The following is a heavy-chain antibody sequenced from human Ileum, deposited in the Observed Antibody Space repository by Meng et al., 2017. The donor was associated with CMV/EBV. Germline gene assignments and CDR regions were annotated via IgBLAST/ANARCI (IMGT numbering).Heavy chain of an antibody. CDR2: LSGDGSTT. J-gene: IGHJ4*02. V-gene: IGHV3-74*01. D-gene: IGHD1-1*01. CDR1: GFTFSSYW. CDR3: TRESPQHNWNFDS. Sequence: AASGFTFSSYWMHWVRQAPGRGLLWVSRLSGDGSTTTFADSVKGPFTISRDNAKNTLYLQMNSLRAEDTAVYYCTRESPQHNWNFDSWGQGSLVTVSS.